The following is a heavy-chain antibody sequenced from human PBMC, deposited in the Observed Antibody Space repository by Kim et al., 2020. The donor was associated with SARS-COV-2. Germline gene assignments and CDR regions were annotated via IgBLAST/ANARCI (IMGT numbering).Heavy chain of an antibody. CDR2: IRTRADTSAT. CDR3: STVTDGEVC. D-gene: IGHD3-10*01. CDR1: GFTFSGSA. J-gene: IGHJ4*02. Sequence: GGSLRLSCAASGFTFSGSAIHWVRQASGKGLEWVGRIRTRADTSATAYAASVRGRFTISRDDSVDRAFLQMNSLKTEDTAVYYCSTVTDGEVCWGQGTLVTVSS. V-gene: IGHV3-73*01.